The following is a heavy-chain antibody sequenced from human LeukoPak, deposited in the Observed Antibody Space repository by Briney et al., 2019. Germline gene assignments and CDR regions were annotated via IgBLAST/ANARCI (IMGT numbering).Heavy chain of an antibody. D-gene: IGHD1-26*01. CDR2: IYYSGST. CDR3: ARQRVGNDY. V-gene: IGHV4-59*08. CDR1: GGSISSYY. J-gene: IGHJ4*02. Sequence: SETLSLTCTVSGGSISSYYWSWIRQPPGKGLEWIGSIYYSGSTSYNPSLKRRVTISIDTSKNQFSLKLSSVTAADTAVYYCARQRVGNDYWGQGTLVTVSS.